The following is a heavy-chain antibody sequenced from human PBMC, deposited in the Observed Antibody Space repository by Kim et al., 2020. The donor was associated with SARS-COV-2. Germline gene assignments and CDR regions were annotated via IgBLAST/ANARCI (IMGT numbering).Heavy chain of an antibody. CDR2: IYYSGST. CDR3: ARGLDADFDP. J-gene: IGHJ5*02. CDR1: GGSISSGGYY. Sequence: SETLSLTCTVSGGSISSGGYYWSWIRQHPGKGLEWIGYIYYSGSTYYNPSLKSRVTISVDTSKNQFSLKLSSVTAADTAVYYCARGLDADFDPWGQGTLVTVSS. V-gene: IGHV4-31*03. D-gene: IGHD2-2*01.